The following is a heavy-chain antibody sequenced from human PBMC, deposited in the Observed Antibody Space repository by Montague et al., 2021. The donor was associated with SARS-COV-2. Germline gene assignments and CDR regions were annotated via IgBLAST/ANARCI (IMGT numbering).Heavy chain of an antibody. CDR2: IYYSGST. D-gene: IGHD1-1*01. V-gene: IGHV4-39*01. J-gene: IGHJ5*02. CDR3: ARRLTGLEPPFDP. Sequence: SETLSLTCDVSGDSARSATYYWAWIRQPPGRGLEWIGNIYYSGSTMYNPSLKSRVTMSVDTSKNQFSLHLNLVTAADTAGYYCARRLTGLEPPFDPWGQGTLVIVSS. CDR1: GDSARSATYY.